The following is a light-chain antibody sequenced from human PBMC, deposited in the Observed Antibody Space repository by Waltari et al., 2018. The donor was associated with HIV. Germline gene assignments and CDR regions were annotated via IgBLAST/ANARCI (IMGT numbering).Light chain of an antibody. V-gene: IGLV1-51*01. CDR2: DNN. Sequence: TQPPSVSAAPGQKVTISCSGSSSNIGNNYVSWYQQLPGTAPQLLIYDNNKRPSGIPDRFSGSKSGTSATLGITGLQAGDEADYYCGTWDNSLSAGGVFGTGTKVTVL. CDR3: GTWDNSLSAGGV. J-gene: IGLJ1*01. CDR1: SSNIGNNY.